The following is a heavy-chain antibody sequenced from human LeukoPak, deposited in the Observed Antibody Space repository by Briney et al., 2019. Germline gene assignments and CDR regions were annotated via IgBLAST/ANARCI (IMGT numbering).Heavy chain of an antibody. Sequence: ASVKVSRKASGYTFTSYDINWVRQATGQGLEWMGWMNPNSGNTGYAQKFQGRVTMTRNTSISTAYMELSSLRSEDTAVYYCARGAKPGLLWFGDLSWFDPWGQGTLVTVSS. V-gene: IGHV1-8*01. CDR1: GYTFTSYD. CDR3: ARGAKPGLLWFGDLSWFDP. D-gene: IGHD3-10*01. J-gene: IGHJ5*02. CDR2: MNPNSGNT.